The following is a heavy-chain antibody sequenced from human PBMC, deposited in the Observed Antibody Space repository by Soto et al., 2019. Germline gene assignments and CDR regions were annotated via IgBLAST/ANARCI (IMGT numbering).Heavy chain of an antibody. D-gene: IGHD4-4*01. CDR2: ILHDGSAE. CDR3: ARSRDGYSVYFYYGMDV. V-gene: IGHV3-30*03. Sequence: QVQLVESGGGVVQPGRSLRLSCTASGFTFANYDMHWVRQAPGKGLEWMALILHDGSAEYYADSVKGRFTISRDNSESTLYLQMNSLRAEDTGFYYCARSRDGYSVYFYYGMDVWGQGTTVTVSS. CDR1: GFTFANYD. J-gene: IGHJ6*02.